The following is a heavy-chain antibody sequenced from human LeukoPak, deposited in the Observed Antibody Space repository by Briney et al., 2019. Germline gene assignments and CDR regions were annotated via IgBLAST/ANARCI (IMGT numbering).Heavy chain of an antibody. CDR1: GYTFTSYD. Sequence: ASVKVSCKASGYTFTSYDINWVRQATGQGLEWMGWMNPNSGNTGYAQKFQGRVTITRNTPISTAYMELSSLRSEDTAVYYCARAARTKMTTPGLGYWGQGTLVTVSS. CDR3: ARAARTKMTTPGLGY. J-gene: IGHJ4*02. CDR2: MNPNSGNT. V-gene: IGHV1-8*03. D-gene: IGHD4-17*01.